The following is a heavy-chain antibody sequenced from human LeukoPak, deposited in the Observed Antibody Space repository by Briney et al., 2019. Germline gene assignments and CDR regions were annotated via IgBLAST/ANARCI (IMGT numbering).Heavy chain of an antibody. J-gene: IGHJ4*02. V-gene: IGHV4-34*01. CDR3: ARGANCTNGVCYGGHFDY. Sequence: SETLSLTCAVYGGSFSGYYWSWIRQPPGKGLEWIGEINHSGSTNYNPSLKSRVTISVDTSKNQFSLELSSVTAADTAVYYCARGANCTNGVCYGGHFDYWGQGTLVTVSS. D-gene: IGHD2-8*01. CDR2: INHSGST. CDR1: GGSFSGYY.